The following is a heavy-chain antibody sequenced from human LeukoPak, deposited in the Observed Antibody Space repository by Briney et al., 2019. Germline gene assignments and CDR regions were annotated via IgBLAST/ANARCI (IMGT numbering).Heavy chain of an antibody. CDR3: AKQGFGC. V-gene: IGHV3-23*01. J-gene: IGHJ4*02. CDR1: GFTLSSYA. CDR2: ISGGADNT. Sequence: GGSLRLSCTASGFTLSSYAMSWVRQAPGEGLEWVSTISGGADNTNYAEAVKGRFTISRDNSKNTMYLQMNSLRAEDTAVYYCAKQGFGCWGQGTLVTVSS.